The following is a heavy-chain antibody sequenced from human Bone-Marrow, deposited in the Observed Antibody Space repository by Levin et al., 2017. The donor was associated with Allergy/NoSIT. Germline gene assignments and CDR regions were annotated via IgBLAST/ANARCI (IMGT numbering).Heavy chain of an antibody. CDR2: MFAGGAA. D-gene: IGHD6-13*01. Sequence: PSETLSLTCTVSGASINNTNHYWSWIRQPAGKGLEWIGRMFAGGAATYNRSLRSRVTISIDTSKNQFSLKLTSVTAADTAVYYCANDESVNSWHTGWFDPWGQGTLVTVSS. J-gene: IGHJ5*02. CDR3: ANDESVNSWHTGWFDP. V-gene: IGHV4-61*02. CDR1: GASINNTNHY.